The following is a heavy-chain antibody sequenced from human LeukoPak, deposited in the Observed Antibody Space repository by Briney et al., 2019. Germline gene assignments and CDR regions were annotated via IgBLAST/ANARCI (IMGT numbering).Heavy chain of an antibody. CDR1: GFTFSYAW. CDR3: ATDLRGRGPSPLSSRIDY. V-gene: IGHV3-15*01. D-gene: IGHD2/OR15-2a*01. CDR2: IKCKTDGGTT. Sequence: GGSLRLSCAASGFTFSYAWMSWVRQAPGIGLEWVGRIKCKTDGGTTDYAAPVKGRFTIARDDSKNTLYLQMNSLKSDDTAVYYCATDLRGRGPSPLSSRIDYWGQGTLVTVSS. J-gene: IGHJ4*02.